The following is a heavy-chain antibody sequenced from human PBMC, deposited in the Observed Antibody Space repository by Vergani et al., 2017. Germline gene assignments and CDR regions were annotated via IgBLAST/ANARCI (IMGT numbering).Heavy chain of an antibody. CDR1: GYSFTSYW. CDR2: IYPGDSDT. J-gene: IGHJ6*02. Sequence: EVQLVPSGAEVKKPGESLTISCKGSGYSFTSYWIGWVRQMPGKGLEWMGIIYPGDSDTRYSPSFQGQVTISADKSISTAYLQWSSLNASDTAMYYCARAYYDFWSGYPYYGMDVWGQGTTVTVSS. CDR3: ARAYYDFWSGYPYYGMDV. D-gene: IGHD3-3*01. V-gene: IGHV5-51*01.